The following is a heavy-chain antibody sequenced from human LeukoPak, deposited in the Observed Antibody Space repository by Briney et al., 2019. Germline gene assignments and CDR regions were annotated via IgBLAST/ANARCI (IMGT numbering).Heavy chain of an antibody. CDR2: INPNSGGT. CDR1: GGTFSSTT. J-gene: IGHJ4*02. Sequence: ASVKVSCKASGGTFSSTTINWVRQAPGQGLEWMGRINPNSGGTNYAQKFQGRVTMTRDTSISTVYMELSRLRSDDTAVYYCARVGYYESSGYYEYWGQRTLVTVSS. CDR3: ARVGYYESSGYYEY. V-gene: IGHV1-2*06. D-gene: IGHD3-22*01.